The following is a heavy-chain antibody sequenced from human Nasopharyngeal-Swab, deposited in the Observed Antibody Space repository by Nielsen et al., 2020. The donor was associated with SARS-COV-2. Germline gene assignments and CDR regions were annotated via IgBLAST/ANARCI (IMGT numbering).Heavy chain of an antibody. Sequence: ASVKVSCKASGYTFTSYDINWVRQATGQGLEWMGWMNPNSGNTGYAQKFQGRVTMTRNTSISTAYMELSSLRSEDTAAYYCAREGYCSGGSHLLCFYYGMDVWGQGTTVTVSS. J-gene: IGHJ6*02. CDR2: MNPNSGNT. CDR1: GYTFTSYD. CDR3: AREGYCSGGSHLLCFYYGMDV. V-gene: IGHV1-8*01. D-gene: IGHD2-15*01.